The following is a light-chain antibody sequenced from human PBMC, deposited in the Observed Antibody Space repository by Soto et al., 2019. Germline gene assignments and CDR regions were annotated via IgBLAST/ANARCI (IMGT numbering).Light chain of an antibody. CDR1: NIGSKD. V-gene: IGLV3-21*04. J-gene: IGLJ3*02. Sequence: SYELTQPPSVSVAPGKTARIPCGGNNIGSKDVHWYLQKPGQAPVLVIYYDSDRPSGIPERFSGSNSGNTATLTISRVEAGDEADYYCQVWHTSSDHRGVFGGGTKLTVL. CDR2: YDS. CDR3: QVWHTSSDHRGV.